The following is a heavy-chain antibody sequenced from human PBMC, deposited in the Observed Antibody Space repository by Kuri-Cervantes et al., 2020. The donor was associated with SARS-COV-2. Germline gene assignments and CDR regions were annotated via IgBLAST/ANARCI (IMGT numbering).Heavy chain of an antibody. V-gene: IGHV3-9*01. Sequence: SLKISCAASGFTFDDYAMHWVRQAPGKGLEWVSGISWNSGSIGYADSVKGRFTISRDNAKNSLYLQMNSLRAEDTAVYYCACSGGSCGSWGQGTLVTVSS. CDR2: ISWNSGSI. D-gene: IGHD2-15*01. CDR3: ACSGGSCGS. CDR1: GFTFDDYA. J-gene: IGHJ5*02.